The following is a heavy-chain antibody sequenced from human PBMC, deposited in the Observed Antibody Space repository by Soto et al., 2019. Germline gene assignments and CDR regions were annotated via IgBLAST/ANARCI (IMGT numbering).Heavy chain of an antibody. J-gene: IGHJ4*02. CDR3: AQLGLMTFSHKHYFNH. D-gene: IGHD3-16*01. Sequence: EVQLLESGGDLVQPGGSLRLSCVASGFSFDNDGMSWVRQAPGKGLEWVSAIKSDGSSTYYAASVKDRFTISRDNSKNTLYLQLNSLRAEDTAVYYCAQLGLMTFSHKHYFNHWGRGTLVTVSS. CDR2: IKSDGSST. CDR1: GFSFDNDG. V-gene: IGHV3-23*01.